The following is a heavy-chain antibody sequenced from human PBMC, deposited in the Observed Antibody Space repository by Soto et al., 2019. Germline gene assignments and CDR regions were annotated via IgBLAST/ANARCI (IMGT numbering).Heavy chain of an antibody. Sequence: QVQLQESGPGLVKPSETLSLTCTVSGGSISSYYWSWIRQPPGKGLEWIGYIYYSGSTNYNPFLKSRVTISVETSKNQFALKLSSVTAADTAVYYCARVSAGYWYFDLWGRGTLVTVSS. D-gene: IGHD6-19*01. CDR1: GGSISSYY. V-gene: IGHV4-59*01. CDR2: IYYSGST. J-gene: IGHJ2*01. CDR3: ARVSAGYWYFDL.